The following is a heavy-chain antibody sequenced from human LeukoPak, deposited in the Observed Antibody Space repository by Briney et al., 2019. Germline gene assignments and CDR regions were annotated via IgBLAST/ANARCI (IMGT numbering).Heavy chain of an antibody. CDR2: IYYSGST. CDR1: GGSISSYY. V-gene: IGHV4-59*08. J-gene: IGHJ6*03. CDR3: ARERKETPRSLRDYYYYYYMDV. Sequence: SETLSLTCTVSGGSISSYYWSWIRQPPGKGLEWIGYIYYSGSTNYNPSLKSRVTISVDTSKNQFSLKLSSVTAADTAVYYCARERKETPRSLRDYYYYYYMDVWGKGTTVTVSS. D-gene: IGHD5-24*01.